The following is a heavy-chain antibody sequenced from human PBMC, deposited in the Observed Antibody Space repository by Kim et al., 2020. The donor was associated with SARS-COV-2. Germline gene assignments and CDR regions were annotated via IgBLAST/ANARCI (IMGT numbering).Heavy chain of an antibody. J-gene: IGHJ4*02. V-gene: IGHV3-64D*06. CDR3: VRYGRNYGAVN. D-gene: IGHD1-7*01. CDR2: TTRAGDGS. CDR1: GFTFSDYA. Sequence: GGSLRLSCSASGFTFSDYAIHWVRRGLGSGLPSVSATTRAGDGSFYADSVKDRFSIFRDNSKNTLFLQMSGLRIEDTAIYYCVRYGRNYGAVNWGQGTLVSGS.